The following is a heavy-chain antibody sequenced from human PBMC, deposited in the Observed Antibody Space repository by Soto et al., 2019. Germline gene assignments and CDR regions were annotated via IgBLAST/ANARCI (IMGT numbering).Heavy chain of an antibody. CDR1: GFSFSNHW. V-gene: IGHV3-74*01. Sequence: EVHLVESGGGLAQPGGSLRLSCAASGFSFSNHWIHWVRQAPGQGLESITRISPDGSITDYAGSVRGRFTISRDNAKDKLYLQMSSLRVEDTAVYYCARPRSKSSSGFDIWGQGTTVTVSS. J-gene: IGHJ3*02. CDR3: ARPRSKSSSGFDI. D-gene: IGHD6-6*01. CDR2: ISPDGSIT.